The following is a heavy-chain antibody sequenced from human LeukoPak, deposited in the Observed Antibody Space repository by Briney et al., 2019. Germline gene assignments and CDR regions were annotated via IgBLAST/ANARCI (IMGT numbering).Heavy chain of an antibody. CDR2: IKQDGSEK. CDR1: GFTFSDYY. CDR3: ARVACGGDCYSGY. J-gene: IGHJ4*02. V-gene: IGHV3-7*01. Sequence: GGSLRLSCAASGFTFSDYYMSWIRQAPGKGLEWVANIKQDGSEKYYVDSVKGRFTISRDNAKNSLYLQMNSLRAEDTAVYYCARVACGGDCYSGYWGQGTLVTVSS. D-gene: IGHD2-21*02.